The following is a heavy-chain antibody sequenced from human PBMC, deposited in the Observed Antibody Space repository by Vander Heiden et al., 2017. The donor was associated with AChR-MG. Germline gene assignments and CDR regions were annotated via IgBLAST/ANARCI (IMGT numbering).Heavy chain of an antibody. CDR2: ISYDGSNK. J-gene: IGHJ4*02. CDR3: ARVGSNDFWSGYYYFDY. D-gene: IGHD3-3*01. CDR1: GLPFSSYA. Sequence: QVQLVESGGGVVQPGRSLRPSCAASGLPFSSYAMHWVRQAPGKGLEWVAVISYDGSNKYYADSVKGRFTISRDNSKNTLYLQMNSLRAEDTAVYYCARVGSNDFWSGYYYFDYWGQGTLVTVSS. V-gene: IGHV3-30-3*01.